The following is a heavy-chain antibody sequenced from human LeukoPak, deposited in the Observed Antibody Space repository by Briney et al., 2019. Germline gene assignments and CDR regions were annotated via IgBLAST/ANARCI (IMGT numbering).Heavy chain of an antibody. CDR3: ARRAGDYSHPYDY. J-gene: IGHJ4*02. D-gene: IGHD3-22*01. CDR1: GFTFSDYY. Sequence: PGGSLRLSCAASGFTFSDYYMSWVRQAPGKGLEWVSFIYSGGNTYYADSVKGRFTISRDNSKNTFHLQMNSLRAEDTAVYYCARRAGDYSHPYDYWGQGTLVTVSS. CDR2: IYSGGNT. V-gene: IGHV3-53*01.